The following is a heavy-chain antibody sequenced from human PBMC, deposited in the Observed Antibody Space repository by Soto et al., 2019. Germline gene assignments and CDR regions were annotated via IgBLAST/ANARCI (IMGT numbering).Heavy chain of an antibody. J-gene: IGHJ6*03. V-gene: IGHV3-74*03. Sequence: EVQLVESGGGLVQPGGSLRLSCAASGFTFSNYWMYWVRQAPGKGLEWVSRINSDGSVSTYADSVKGRLTISRDNVKNTLYLQMDSLRAEDTAVYYCAGGDCVGGSCYSLAGSFYYYMDAWGKGTTVTV. CDR3: AGGDCVGGSCYSLAGSFYYYMDA. D-gene: IGHD2-15*01. CDR1: GFTFSNYW. CDR2: INSDGSVS.